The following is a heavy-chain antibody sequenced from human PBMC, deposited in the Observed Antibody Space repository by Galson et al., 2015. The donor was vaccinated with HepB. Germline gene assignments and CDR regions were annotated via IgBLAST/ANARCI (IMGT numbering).Heavy chain of an antibody. V-gene: IGHV3-30*18. Sequence: SLRLSCAASGFTFSNYGMHWVRQAPGKGLEWVAVISNDGSNKYYADSVKGRFTISRDNSENTLYLQINSLRAEDTALYYCAKDPYLYSALAGTMACFDYWGQGTLVTVSS. D-gene: IGHD6-19*01. CDR2: ISNDGSNK. J-gene: IGHJ4*02. CDR1: GFTFSNYG. CDR3: AKDPYLYSALAGTMACFDY.